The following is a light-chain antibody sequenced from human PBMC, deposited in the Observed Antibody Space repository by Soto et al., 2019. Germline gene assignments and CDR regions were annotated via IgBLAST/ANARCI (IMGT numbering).Light chain of an antibody. V-gene: IGLV2-11*01. Sequence: QSALTQPRSVSGSPGQSVTISCTGTTSDVGGYNYVSWYQQYPVKAPKLIISEVNKRPSGVPDRFSGSKSGNTASLTISGLQADDEADYYCCSYAGSYSIFGGGTQLTVL. J-gene: IGLJ2*01. CDR1: TSDVGGYNY. CDR2: EVN. CDR3: CSYAGSYSI.